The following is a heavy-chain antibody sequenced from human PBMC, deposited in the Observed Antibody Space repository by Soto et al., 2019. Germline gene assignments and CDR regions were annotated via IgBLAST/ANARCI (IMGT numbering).Heavy chain of an antibody. Sequence: EVQLVETGGGLIQPGGSLRLSCAASGFTVSSNYMSWVRQAPGKGLEWVSVIYSGGSTYYADSVKGRFTISRDNSKNTPYLQMNSLRAEDTAVYYCARHPGSPIRKDCYNEAGFDYWGQGTLVTVSS. CDR2: IYSGGST. V-gene: IGHV3-53*02. CDR1: GFTVSSNY. D-gene: IGHD2-21*01. J-gene: IGHJ4*02. CDR3: ARHPGSPIRKDCYNEAGFDY.